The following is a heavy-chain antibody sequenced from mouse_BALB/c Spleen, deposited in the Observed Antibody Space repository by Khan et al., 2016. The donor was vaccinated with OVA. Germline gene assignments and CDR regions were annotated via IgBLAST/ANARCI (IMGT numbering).Heavy chain of an antibody. D-gene: IGHD1-1*01. J-gene: IGHJ2*01. V-gene: IGHV1-9*01. CDR1: GYTFSSYW. Sequence: QVQLQQSGAELMKPGASVKISCKATGYTFSSYWIEWVKQRPGHGLEWIGEILPGSGSTNYNEKFKGKATFTADTSSNTAYMQLSSLTSEDSAVYYCARSLYYGSSPFDYWGQGTTRTVSS. CDR3: ARSLYYGSSPFDY. CDR2: ILPGSGST.